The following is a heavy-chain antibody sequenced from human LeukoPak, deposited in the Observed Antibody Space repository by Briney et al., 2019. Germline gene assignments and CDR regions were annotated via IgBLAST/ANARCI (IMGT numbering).Heavy chain of an antibody. Sequence: GGSLRLSCAASGLTFSGYDMHWVRQAPGKGPEWVAVMSYGGQNERCADSVKGRFTVSRDNPKNTLYLQMNSLRAEDTAVYYCAKDRYSLYYWGQGSLATVSS. D-gene: IGHD2-15*01. CDR3: AKDRYSLYY. V-gene: IGHV3-30*18. CDR2: MSYGGQNE. J-gene: IGHJ4*02. CDR1: GLTFSGYD.